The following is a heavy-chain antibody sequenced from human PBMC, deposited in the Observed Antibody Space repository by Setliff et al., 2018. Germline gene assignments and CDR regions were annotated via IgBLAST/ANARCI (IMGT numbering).Heavy chain of an antibody. J-gene: IGHJ4*02. CDR3: ATKAVAGT. CDR1: GFTFSSYS. V-gene: IGHV3-48*04. Sequence: PGESLKISCAASGFTFSSYSMNWVRQAPGKGLEWVSYITSSGTTTFYTDSVKGRFTISRDNAKKSVDLQMNSLRAEDTAVYYCATKAVAGTGGQGTLVTVSS. CDR2: ITSSGTTT. D-gene: IGHD6-19*01.